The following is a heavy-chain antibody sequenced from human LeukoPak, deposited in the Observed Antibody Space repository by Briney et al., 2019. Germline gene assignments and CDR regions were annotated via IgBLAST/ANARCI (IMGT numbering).Heavy chain of an antibody. J-gene: IGHJ4*02. CDR2: ISYDGKNK. D-gene: IGHD6-6*01. CDR3: ARSGYGSSSYFDY. V-gene: IGHV3-30*04. CDR1: GFPFSTPA. Sequence: GGSLRLSCAASGFPFSTPAMYWVCQAPGKGLEWVAAISYDGKNKHYVESVKGRFTISRDNTMNTLYLQVDSLRTEDAAVYYCARSGYGSSSYFDYWGQGTLVTVSS.